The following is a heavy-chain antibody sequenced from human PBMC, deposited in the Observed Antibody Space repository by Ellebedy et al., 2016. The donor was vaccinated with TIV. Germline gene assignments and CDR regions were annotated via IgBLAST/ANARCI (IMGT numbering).Heavy chain of an antibody. D-gene: IGHD3-22*01. Sequence: GESLKISXAASGFTFSSYSMNWVRQAPGKGLEWVSYISSSSSTIYYADSVKGRFTISRDNAKNSLYLQMNSLRAEDTAVYYCARGPPMIVVVIDAFDIWGQGTMVTVSS. CDR1: GFTFSSYS. CDR2: ISSSSSTI. J-gene: IGHJ3*02. V-gene: IGHV3-48*04. CDR3: ARGPPMIVVVIDAFDI.